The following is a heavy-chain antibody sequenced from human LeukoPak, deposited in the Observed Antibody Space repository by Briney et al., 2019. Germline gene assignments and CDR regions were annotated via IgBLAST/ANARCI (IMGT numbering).Heavy chain of an antibody. Sequence: GRSLRLSCAASGFTFSSYSMNWVRQAPGKGLEWVSSISSSSSYIYYADSVKGRFTISRDNAKNSLYLQMNSLRAEDSAVYYCARRDILTVFDYWGQGTLVTVSS. J-gene: IGHJ4*02. CDR2: ISSSSSYI. CDR1: GFTFSSYS. D-gene: IGHD3-9*01. V-gene: IGHV3-21*01. CDR3: ARRDILTVFDY.